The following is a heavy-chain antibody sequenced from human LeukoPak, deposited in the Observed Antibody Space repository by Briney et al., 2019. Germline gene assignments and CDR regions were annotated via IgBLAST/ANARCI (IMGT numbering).Heavy chain of an antibody. CDR1: GFTLSSYW. Sequence: GGSLRLSGAASGFTLSSYWMSWVRQAPGKGLEWVANIKQDGSQKYYVDSVKGRFTISRDNAKNSLYLQMNSLRAEDTAMYYCTCPSAAGPNWGQGTLVTVSS. V-gene: IGHV3-7*03. J-gene: IGHJ4*02. CDR2: IKQDGSQK. CDR3: TCPSAAGPN. D-gene: IGHD6-13*01.